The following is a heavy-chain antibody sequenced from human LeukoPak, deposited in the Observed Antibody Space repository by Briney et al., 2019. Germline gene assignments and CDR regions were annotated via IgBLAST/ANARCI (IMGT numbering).Heavy chain of an antibody. J-gene: IGHJ4*02. V-gene: IGHV3-23*01. CDR1: GFTFSSYA. CDR3: AKDHYYDSSAFDY. D-gene: IGHD3-22*01. Sequence: PGGSLRLSCAASGFTFSSYALSWVRQAPGKGLEWVSAISGSGGSTYYADSVKGRFTISRDNSKNTLYLQMNSLRAEDTAVYYCAKDHYYDSSAFDYWGQGTLVTVSS. CDR2: ISGSGGST.